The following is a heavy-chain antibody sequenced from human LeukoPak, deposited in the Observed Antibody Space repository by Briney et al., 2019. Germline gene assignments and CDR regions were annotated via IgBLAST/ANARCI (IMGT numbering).Heavy chain of an antibody. D-gene: IGHD5-18*01. CDR2: INHSGST. V-gene: IGHV4-34*01. CDR1: GGSFSGYY. CDR3: ARREGNTSMVRSFDY. J-gene: IGHJ4*02. Sequence: SETLSLTCAVYGGSFSGYYWSWIRQPPGKGLEWIGEINHSGSTNYNPSLKSRVTISVDTSKNQFSLNLSSETAADTAVYYCARREGNTSMVRSFDYWGQGTLVTVSS.